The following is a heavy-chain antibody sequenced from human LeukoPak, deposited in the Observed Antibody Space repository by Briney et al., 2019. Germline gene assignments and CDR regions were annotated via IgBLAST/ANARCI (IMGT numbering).Heavy chain of an antibody. CDR1: GGSISSGDYY. CDR3: ARGHRYCSGGSCYSVNWFDP. D-gene: IGHD2-15*01. J-gene: IGHJ5*02. V-gene: IGHV4-30-4*01. Sequence: SETLSLTCTVSGGSISSGDYYWSWIRQPPGKGLEWIGCIYYSGSTYYNPSLKSRVTISVDTSKNQFSLKLSSVTAADTAVYYCARGHRYCSGGSCYSVNWFDPWGQGTLVTVSS. CDR2: IYYSGST.